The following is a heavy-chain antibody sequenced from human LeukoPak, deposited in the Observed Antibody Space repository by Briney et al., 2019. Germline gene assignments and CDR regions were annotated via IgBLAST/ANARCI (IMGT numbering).Heavy chain of an antibody. CDR3: ARLSAMSIGRGGDC. CDR2: IYPGDSDA. D-gene: IGHD2-2*01. CDR1: GYSFTTYW. Sequence: GESLKISCQASGYSFTTYWIGWVRQTPGKGLGLMGIIYPGDSDARYSPSFQGQVTISVDKSISTAYLQWSSLKASDTAVYYCARLSAMSIGRGGDCWGQGTLVTVSS. V-gene: IGHV5-51*01. J-gene: IGHJ4*02.